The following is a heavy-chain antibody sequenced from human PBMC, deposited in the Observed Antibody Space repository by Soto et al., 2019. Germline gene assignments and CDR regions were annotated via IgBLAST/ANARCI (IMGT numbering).Heavy chain of an antibody. V-gene: IGHV3-33*01. CDR1: GFTFSSYG. J-gene: IGHJ4*02. D-gene: IGHD2-15*01. CDR2: IWYDGSNK. CDR3: ATLGRAARDY. Sequence: QVQLVESGGGVVQPGRSLRLSCAASGFTFSSYGMHWVRQAPGKGLEWVAVIWYDGSNKYYADSVKGRFTISRDNSKNPLYLQMNSLRAEDTAVYYCATLGRAARDYWGQGTLVTVSS.